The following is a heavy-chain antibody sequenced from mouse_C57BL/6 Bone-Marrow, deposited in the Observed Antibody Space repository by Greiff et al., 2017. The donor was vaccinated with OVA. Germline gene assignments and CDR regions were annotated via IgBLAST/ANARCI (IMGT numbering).Heavy chain of an antibody. CDR2: ISSGGSYT. CDR1: GFTFSSYG. V-gene: IGHV5-6*01. CDR3: ARHAWTSFDY. J-gene: IGHJ2*01. Sequence: EVNVVESGGDLVKPGGSLKLSCAASGFTFSSYGMSWVRQTPDKRLEWVATISSGGSYTYYPDSVKGRFTISRDNAKNTLYLQMSSLKSEDTAMYYCARHAWTSFDYWGQGTTLTVSS.